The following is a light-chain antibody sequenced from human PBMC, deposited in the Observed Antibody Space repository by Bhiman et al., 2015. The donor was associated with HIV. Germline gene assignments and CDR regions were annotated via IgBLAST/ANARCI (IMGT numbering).Light chain of an antibody. CDR2: EVT. CDR1: SSDVGNYNL. Sequence: QSALTQPASVSGSPGQSITISCTGTSSDVGNYNLVSWYQLHPGKAPKLMIFEVTKRPSGVSNRFSGAKSGNTASLTISGLQAEDEADYHCCSYAGGATWVFGG. V-gene: IGLV2-23*02. CDR3: CSYAGGATWV. J-gene: IGLJ3*02.